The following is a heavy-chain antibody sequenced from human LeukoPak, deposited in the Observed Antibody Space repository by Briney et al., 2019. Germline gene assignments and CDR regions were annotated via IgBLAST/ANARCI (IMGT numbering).Heavy chain of an antibody. D-gene: IGHD1-26*01. CDR2: IKSKTDGGTT. CDR1: GFTVSSNY. J-gene: IGHJ3*02. CDR3: TTRHPNRLGAAHDAFDI. V-gene: IGHV3-15*01. Sequence: GGSLRLSCAASGFTVSSNYMSWVRQAPGKGLEWVGRIKSKTDGGTTDYAAPVKGRFTISRDDSKNTLYLQMNSLKTEDTAVYYCTTRHPNRLGAAHDAFDIWGQGTMVTVSS.